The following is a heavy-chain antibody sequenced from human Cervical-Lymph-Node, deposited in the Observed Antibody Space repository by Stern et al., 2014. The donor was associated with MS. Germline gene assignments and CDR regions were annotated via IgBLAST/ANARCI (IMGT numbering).Heavy chain of an antibody. V-gene: IGHV1-24*01. CDR1: GYSLSELP. J-gene: IGHJ4*02. CDR2: FDPEDGET. D-gene: IGHD2-8*02. Sequence: QVQLVQSGAEVKKPGASVKVSCKVSGYSLSELPTHWVRQPPGKGLEWMGGFDPEDGETIYAQNFQGRVAMTEDTSTGMAYMELSSLRPEDTAVYYCATWSQAHFDDWGQGSLVTVSS. CDR3: ATWSQAHFDD.